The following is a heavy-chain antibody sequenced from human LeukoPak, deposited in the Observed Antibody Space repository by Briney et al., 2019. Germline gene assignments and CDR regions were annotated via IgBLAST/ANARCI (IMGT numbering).Heavy chain of an antibody. V-gene: IGHV4-34*01. J-gene: IGHJ5*02. CDR1: GWSFNDYY. CDR3: ARGQVPAARGYNWFDP. CDR2: INARGDT. D-gene: IGHD2-2*01. Sequence: SQTLSLTCAVYGWSFNDYYWNWIRQPPGKGLEWIGEINARGDTNYNPSLKSRVTISVDTSKKQFSLRLTSMIAADTALYYCARGQVPAARGYNWFDPWGQGTLVTVSS.